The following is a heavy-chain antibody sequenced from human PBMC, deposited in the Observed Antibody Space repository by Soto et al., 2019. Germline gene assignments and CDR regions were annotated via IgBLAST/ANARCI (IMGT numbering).Heavy chain of an antibody. CDR3: ALTFPSIAAAGTGYYYYGMDV. CDR1: GDSVTSGSYY. CDR2: IYYSGST. V-gene: IGHV4-39*01. Sequence: PSETLSLTCIVSGDSVTSGSYYWGWIRQPPGKGLEWIGSIYYSGSTYYNPSLKSRVTISVDTSKNQFSLKLSSVTAADTAVYYCALTFPSIAAAGTGYYYYGMDVWGQGTTVTVSS. D-gene: IGHD6-13*01. J-gene: IGHJ6*02.